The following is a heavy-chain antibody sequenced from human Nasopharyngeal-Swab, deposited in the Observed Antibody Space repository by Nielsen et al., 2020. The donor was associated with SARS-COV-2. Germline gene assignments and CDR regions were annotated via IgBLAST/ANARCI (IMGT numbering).Heavy chain of an antibody. CDR2: IYSDGSGT. CDR1: GFTFSNFA. CDR3: AKHEINYYTLGV. V-gene: IGHV3-23*03. J-gene: IGHJ6*02. D-gene: IGHD3-22*01. Sequence: GESLKISCAASGFTFSNFAMTWVRQPPGKGPEWVAIIYSDGSGTFYADSVEGRFAISRDNSNNTVHLEMNSLRAEDAAVYYCAKHEINYYTLGVWGQGTTVTVSS.